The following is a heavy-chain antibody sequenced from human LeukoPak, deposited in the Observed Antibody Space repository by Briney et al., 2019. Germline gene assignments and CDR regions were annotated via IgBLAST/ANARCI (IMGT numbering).Heavy chain of an antibody. J-gene: IGHJ4*02. CDR1: GFTFSSYS. D-gene: IGHD2-2*01. CDR3: AKQGVEPGAVKYFDH. Sequence: GGSLRLSCAASGFTFSSYSMNWVRQAPGKGLEWVSAISGSGGDTFYADSVKGRFTISRDNSKNTLYLQMNNLRAEDTAVYYCAKQGVEPGAVKYFDHWGQGTLVTVSS. CDR2: ISGSGGDT. V-gene: IGHV3-23*01.